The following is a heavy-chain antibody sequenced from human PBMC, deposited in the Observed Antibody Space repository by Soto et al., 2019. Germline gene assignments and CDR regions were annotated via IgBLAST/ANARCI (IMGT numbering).Heavy chain of an antibody. J-gene: IGHJ4*02. V-gene: IGHV3-23*01. Sequence: EVQLLESGGGLVQPGGSLRLSCAASGFTFSSYAMNWVRQAPGKGLEWVSCISGSGSSTYYSDSVRGRFTISRDNSKNTLYLQMNSLRAEDTAVYYCAKGDRNQPAVFDYWGQGTLVTVSS. CDR3: AKGDRNQPAVFDY. CDR1: GFTFSSYA. CDR2: ISGSGSST. D-gene: IGHD2-2*01.